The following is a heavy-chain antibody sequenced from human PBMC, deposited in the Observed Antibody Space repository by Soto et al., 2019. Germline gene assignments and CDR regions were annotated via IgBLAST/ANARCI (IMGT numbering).Heavy chain of an antibody. V-gene: IGHV3-15*01. D-gene: IGHD3-3*01. Sequence: GGSLRLSCAASGFTFSNAWMSWVRQAPGKGLEWVGRIKSKTDGGTTDYAAPVKGRFTISRDDSKNTLYLQMNSLKTEDTAVYYCTTDLVTDYDFWSGYMYYYYYMDVWGKGTTVTVSS. CDR1: GFTFSNAW. CDR3: TTDLVTDYDFWSGYMYYYYYMDV. J-gene: IGHJ6*03. CDR2: IKSKTDGGTT.